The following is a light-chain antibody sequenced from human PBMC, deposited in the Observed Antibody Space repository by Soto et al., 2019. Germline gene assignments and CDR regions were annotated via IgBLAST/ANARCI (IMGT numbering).Light chain of an antibody. CDR2: GAS. CDR3: QQYCSSPPDT. Sequence: EIVVTHSPCTLSLSPGERATLSCMASHRVSRSYLAWYQQNPGQAPRVLIYGASSMATGIPDRFSGSGSGTDFTLTISRLEPEDVAAYYCQQYCSSPPDTFGQGTKLEIK. CDR1: HRVSRSY. V-gene: IGKV3-20*01. J-gene: IGKJ2*01.